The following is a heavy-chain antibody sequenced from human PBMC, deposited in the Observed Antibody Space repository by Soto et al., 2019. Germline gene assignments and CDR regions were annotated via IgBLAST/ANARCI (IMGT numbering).Heavy chain of an antibody. Sequence: PSETLSLTCAVYGVSFSGYYWSCIRQPPGKGLEWIGEINHSGSTNYNPSLKSRVTISVDTSKNQFSLKLSSVTAADTAVYYCARGHGDTAGGNTGDYWGQGTLVTVSS. D-gene: IGHD2-15*01. J-gene: IGHJ4*02. V-gene: IGHV4-34*01. CDR1: GVSFSGYY. CDR3: ARGHGDTAGGNTGDY. CDR2: INHSGST.